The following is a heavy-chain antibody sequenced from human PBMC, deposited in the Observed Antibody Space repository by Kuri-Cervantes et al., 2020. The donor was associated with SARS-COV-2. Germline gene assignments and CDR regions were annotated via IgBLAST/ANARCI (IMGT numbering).Heavy chain of an antibody. D-gene: IGHD3-22*01. CDR2: IYSGGST. J-gene: IGHJ3*02. V-gene: IGHV3-66*02. CDR3: ARGGDSSGYYYEPAFDI. Sequence: GGSLRLSCTASGFTFGDYAMSWVRQAPGKGLEWVSVIYSGGSTYYADSVKGRFTISRDNSKNTLYLQMNSLRAEDTAVYYCARGGDSSGYYYEPAFDIWGQGTMVTVSS. CDR1: GFTFGDYA.